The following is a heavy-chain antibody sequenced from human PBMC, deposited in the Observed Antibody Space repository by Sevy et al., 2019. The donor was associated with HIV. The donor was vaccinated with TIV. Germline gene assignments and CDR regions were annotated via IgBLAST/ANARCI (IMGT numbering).Heavy chain of an antibody. Sequence: ASVKVSCKASGYTFRSYGIYWVRQAPGQGLEWVGWISPYTGDTDFAQKVQGRVSMTSDTSTSTAYMELRSLRSDDTAVYYCARDRPQGVVVLPGAMWGGVDYWGQGTLVTVSS. D-gene: IGHD2-2*01. J-gene: IGHJ4*02. CDR2: ISPYTGDT. CDR1: GYTFRSYG. CDR3: ARDRPQGVVVLPGAMWGGVDY. V-gene: IGHV1-18*01.